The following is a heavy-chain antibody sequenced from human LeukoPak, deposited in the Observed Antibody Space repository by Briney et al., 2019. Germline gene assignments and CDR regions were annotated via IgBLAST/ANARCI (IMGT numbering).Heavy chain of an antibody. CDR3: ARGDQEFDY. V-gene: IGHV4-59*01. CDR2: IYYSGIN. CDR1: GGSISSYY. J-gene: IGHJ4*02. Sequence: SETLSLTCSVSGGSISSYYWSWIRQPPGKGLEWIGYIYYSGINTYNPSLESRVTITVDTSKNQFALRLTSLTAADTAVYYCARGDQEFDYWGQGTRVTVSS.